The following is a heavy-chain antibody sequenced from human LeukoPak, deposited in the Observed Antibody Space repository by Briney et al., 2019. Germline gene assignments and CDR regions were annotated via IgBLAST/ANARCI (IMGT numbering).Heavy chain of an antibody. Sequence: GGSLRLSCAASGFTFSSYSMNWVRQAPGKGLEWVSSISSSSSYIYYADSVKGRFTISRDNAKNSLYLQMNSLRAEDTAVYYCARDGRIQLWYQDYYYYYMDVWGKGTTVTVSS. D-gene: IGHD5-18*01. V-gene: IGHV3-21*01. CDR3: ARDGRIQLWYQDYYYYYMDV. CDR1: GFTFSSYS. CDR2: ISSSSSYI. J-gene: IGHJ6*03.